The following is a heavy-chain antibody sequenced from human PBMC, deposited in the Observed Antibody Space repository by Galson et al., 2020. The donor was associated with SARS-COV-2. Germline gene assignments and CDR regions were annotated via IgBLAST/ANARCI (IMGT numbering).Heavy chain of an antibody. CDR1: GYTFTGYY. Sequence: ASVKVSCKASGYTFTGYYIYWVRQAPGQGLEWMGWIHANSGGTNYAQKFRGRVTMTRDTSISTAYVDLSRLTSYDTAVYYCARGSGSYNYWGQGTLVTVSS. CDR3: ARGSGSYNY. V-gene: IGHV1-2*02. CDR2: IHANSGGT. J-gene: IGHJ4*02. D-gene: IGHD1-26*01.